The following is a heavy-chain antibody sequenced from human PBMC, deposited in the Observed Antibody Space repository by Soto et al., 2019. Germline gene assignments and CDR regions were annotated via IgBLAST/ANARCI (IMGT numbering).Heavy chain of an antibody. CDR2: INVGNGNT. D-gene: IGHD2-15*01. Sequence: ASVKVSCKASGYTYISYSMHWVRQAPGQRLEWMGWINVGNGNTKYSQNFQGRVTINQDTSASTAYMELSSLTSEDTAVYYCAISCRGATCQTFFDYWGQGALVTVSS. J-gene: IGHJ4*02. CDR1: GYTYISYS. V-gene: IGHV1-3*01. CDR3: AISCRGATCQTFFDY.